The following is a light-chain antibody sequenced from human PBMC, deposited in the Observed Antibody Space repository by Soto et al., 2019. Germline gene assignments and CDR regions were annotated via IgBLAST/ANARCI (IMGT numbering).Light chain of an antibody. J-gene: IGLJ3*02. CDR2: GNS. CDR1: SYNIGAGYD. Sequence: QSVLTQPPSVSGAPGQRVTISCTGSSYNIGAGYDVHWYQQLPGTAPKLLIYGNSNRPSGVPDRFSGSTSGTSASLAITGLQAEDEADYYCQSYDSSLSGWVFGGGTKLTVL. CDR3: QSYDSSLSGWV. V-gene: IGLV1-40*01.